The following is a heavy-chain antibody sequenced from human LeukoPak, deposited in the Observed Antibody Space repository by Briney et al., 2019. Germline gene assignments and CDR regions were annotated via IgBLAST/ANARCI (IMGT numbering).Heavy chain of an antibody. V-gene: IGHV3-30*04. CDR2: ISYDGSNK. CDR3: AREGRYSSSWRPLGY. Sequence: PGRSLRLSCAASGFTFSSYAMHWVRQAPGKGLEWVAVISYDGSNKYYADSVKGRFTISRDNSKNTLYLQMNSLRAEDTAVYYCAREGRYSSSWRPLGYWGRGTLVTVSS. CDR1: GFTFSSYA. J-gene: IGHJ4*02. D-gene: IGHD6-13*01.